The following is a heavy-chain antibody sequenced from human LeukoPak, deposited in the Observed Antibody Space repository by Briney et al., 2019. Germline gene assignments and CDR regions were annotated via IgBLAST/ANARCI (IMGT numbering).Heavy chain of an antibody. J-gene: IGHJ5*02. Sequence: PSQTLSLTCTVSGGSISSGDYYWSWIRQPPGKGREWIGYIYYSGSTYYNPSLKSRVTISVDTSKNQFSLKLSSVTAADTAVYYCARGGDFWSDYRFDPWGQGTLVTVSS. CDR2: IYYSGST. CDR3: ARGGDFWSDYRFDP. CDR1: GGSISSGDYY. V-gene: IGHV4-30-4*08. D-gene: IGHD3-3*01.